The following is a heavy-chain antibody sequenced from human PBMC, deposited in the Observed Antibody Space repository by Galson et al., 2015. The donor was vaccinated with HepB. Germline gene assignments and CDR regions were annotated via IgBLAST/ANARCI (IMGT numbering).Heavy chain of an antibody. D-gene: IGHD3-9*01. Sequence: SVKVSCKASGYTFNKYGISWVRQAPGQGLEWMGWISTKRGNTKHAQNFQGRVTMTTETSTNKAYMELRSLRSADTAVYYCARDVDWALDYWGQGTLVTVSS. CDR2: ISTKRGNT. CDR1: GYTFNKYG. V-gene: IGHV1-18*01. J-gene: IGHJ4*02. CDR3: ARDVDWALDY.